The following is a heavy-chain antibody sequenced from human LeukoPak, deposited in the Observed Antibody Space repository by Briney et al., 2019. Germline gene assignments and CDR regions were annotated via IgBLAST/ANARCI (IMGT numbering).Heavy chain of an antibody. Sequence: SETLSLTCTVSGGSISRTNYYWGWIRQPPGNGLEWIGSISYSGSTYYNPSLKSRVTISVDRSKNQFSLKLSSVTAADTAVYYCARDQVVGALHAFDIWGQGTMVTVSS. V-gene: IGHV4-39*07. D-gene: IGHD1-26*01. CDR2: ISYSGST. CDR1: GGSISRTNYY. CDR3: ARDQVVGALHAFDI. J-gene: IGHJ3*02.